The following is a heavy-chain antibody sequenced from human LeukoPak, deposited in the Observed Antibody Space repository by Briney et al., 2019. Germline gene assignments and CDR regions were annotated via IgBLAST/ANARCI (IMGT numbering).Heavy chain of an antibody. Sequence: SETLSLTCTVSGGSISSSSYYWGWIRQPPGKGLEWIGSIYYSGSTYYNPSLKSRVTISVDTSKNQFSLKLSSVTAADTAVYYCASENSGSYQDAFDIWGQGTMVTVSS. D-gene: IGHD1-26*01. V-gene: IGHV4-39*01. CDR3: ASENSGSYQDAFDI. CDR2: IYYSGST. CDR1: GGSISSSSYY. J-gene: IGHJ3*02.